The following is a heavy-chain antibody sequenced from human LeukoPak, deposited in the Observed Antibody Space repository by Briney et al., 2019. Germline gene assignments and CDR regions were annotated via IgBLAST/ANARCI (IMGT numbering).Heavy chain of an antibody. V-gene: IGHV3-66*01. D-gene: IGHD2-2*02. CDR1: GFTVSSNY. J-gene: IGHJ3*02. CDR2: IYSGGST. CDR3: ASWKGYCSSTSCYTSAFDI. Sequence: GGSLRLSCAASGFTVSSNYMSWVRQAPGKGLEWVSVIYSGGSTYYADSVKGRFTISRDNSKNTLYLQMNSLRAEDTAVYYCASWKGYCSSTSCYTSAFDIWGQGTMVTVSS.